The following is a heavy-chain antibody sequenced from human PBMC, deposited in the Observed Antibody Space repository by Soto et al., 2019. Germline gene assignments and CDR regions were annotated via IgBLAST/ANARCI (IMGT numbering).Heavy chain of an antibody. J-gene: IGHJ3*02. Sequence: SETLSLTCTVSGGSISTSSYYWDWIRQSPGQGLEWIGNVYYSGNNHYNPSFESRVTMSIDASKNQFSLRLSSVTAADTAVYYCARXXXXXXXXXXXSFDIWGQGTMVTVSS. CDR1: GGSISTSSYY. CDR3: ARXXXXXXXXXXXSFDI. CDR2: VYYSGNN. V-gene: IGHV4-39*01.